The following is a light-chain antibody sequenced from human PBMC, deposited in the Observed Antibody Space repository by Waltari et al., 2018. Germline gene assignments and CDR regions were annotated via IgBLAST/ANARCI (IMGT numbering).Light chain of an antibody. CDR1: SSDVGGYDS. CDR2: EVT. CDR3: SSYAGNNNLL. Sequence: QSALTQPPSASGSPGQSVTISCTGTSSDVGGYDSVSWYQQNPGNAPKLMIYEVTKRPSGVPDRFSGSKSGNTASLTVSGLQAEDEADYYCSSYAGNNNLLFGGGTKLTVL. V-gene: IGLV2-8*01. J-gene: IGLJ2*01.